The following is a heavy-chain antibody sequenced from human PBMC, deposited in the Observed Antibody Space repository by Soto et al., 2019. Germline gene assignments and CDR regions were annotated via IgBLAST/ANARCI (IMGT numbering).Heavy chain of an antibody. CDR3: ATTGVGSSGPYYYYGMDV. Sequence: GESLKISCKGSGYSFTSYWIGWVRQMPGKGLEWMGRIDPSDSYTNYSPSFQGHVTISADKSISTAYLQWSSLKASDTAMYYCATTGVGSSGPYYYYGMDVWGQGTTVTVSS. J-gene: IGHJ6*02. V-gene: IGHV5-10-1*01. D-gene: IGHD3-22*01. CDR1: GYSFTSYW. CDR2: IDPSDSYT.